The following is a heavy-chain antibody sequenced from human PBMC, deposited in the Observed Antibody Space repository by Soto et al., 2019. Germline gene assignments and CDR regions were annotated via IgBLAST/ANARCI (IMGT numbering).Heavy chain of an antibody. CDR1: GGAMDSGDYY. J-gene: IGHJ5*02. CDR2: VYYRGTT. CDR3: ARDVIPPPNSSAP. V-gene: IGHV4-61*08. D-gene: IGHD7-27*01. Sequence: SETLSLTRTVSGGAMDSGDYYWSWIRQPPGKGLEWIGYVYYRGTTNYNPFLKSRVTLSLDKSKNQFSLKMNFVTPADTAVYYCARDVIPPPNSSAPWGQVPLVTVFS.